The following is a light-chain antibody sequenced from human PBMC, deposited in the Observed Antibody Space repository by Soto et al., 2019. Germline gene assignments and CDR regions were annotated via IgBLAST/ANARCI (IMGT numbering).Light chain of an antibody. J-gene: IGKJ5*01. CDR1: QSVSSL. CDR3: QQYHIRPYT. Sequence: IVLTQSPATLCVSPGERVTLSCRASQSVSSLLAWYQQKPRQAPTLLMYDTSTRATGIPARFSGSGSGTDFTLTISSLQSEDLAIYYCQQYHIRPYTFGQGTRLEIK. CDR2: DTS. V-gene: IGKV3-15*01.